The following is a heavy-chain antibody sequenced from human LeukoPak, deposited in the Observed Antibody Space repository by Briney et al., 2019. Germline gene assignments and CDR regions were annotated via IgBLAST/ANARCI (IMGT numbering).Heavy chain of an antibody. Sequence: GGSLRLSCAASGFTFSSYSMNWVRQAPGKGLEWVSSISSSNSYIYYADSVKGRFTISRDNAKNSLYLQMNSLRAEDTAVYYCARLLWFGELSLDYWGQGTLVTVSS. D-gene: IGHD3-10*01. CDR3: ARLLWFGELSLDY. V-gene: IGHV3-21*01. CDR1: GFTFSSYS. J-gene: IGHJ4*02. CDR2: ISSSNSYI.